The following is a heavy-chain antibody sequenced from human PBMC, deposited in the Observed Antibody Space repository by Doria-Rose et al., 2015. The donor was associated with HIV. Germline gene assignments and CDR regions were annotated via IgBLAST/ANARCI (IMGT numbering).Heavy chain of an antibody. V-gene: IGHV2-26*01. CDR3: ARIKSSRWYHKYYFDF. CDR1: GVSLSSPGVG. J-gene: IGHJ4*02. CDR2: ISSDDER. D-gene: IGHD6-13*01. Sequence: SGPVLVKPTETLTLTCTVSGVSLSSPGVGVSWIRQPPGEALEWLANISSDDERSYKTSLKSRLTISRGTSKSQVVLTMTDMDPVDTATYYCARIKSSRWYHKYYFDFWGQGTLVIVSA.